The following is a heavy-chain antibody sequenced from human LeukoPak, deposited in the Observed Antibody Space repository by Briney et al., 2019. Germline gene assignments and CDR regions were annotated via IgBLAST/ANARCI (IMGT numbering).Heavy chain of an antibody. CDR2: IRYDGSNK. CDR3: ARRSAYCSSTSCYTIDY. CDR1: GFTFSSYG. V-gene: IGHV3-30*02. D-gene: IGHD2-2*02. J-gene: IGHJ4*02. Sequence: PGGSLRLSCAASGFTFSSYGMHWVRQAPGKGLEWVAFIRYDGSNKYYADSVKGRFTISRDNSKNTLYPQMNSLRAEDTAVYYCARRSAYCSSTSCYTIDYWGQGTLVTVSS.